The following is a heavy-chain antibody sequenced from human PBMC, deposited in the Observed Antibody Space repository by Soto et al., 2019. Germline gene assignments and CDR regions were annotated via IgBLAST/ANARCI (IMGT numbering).Heavy chain of an antibody. V-gene: IGHV1-69*02. Sequence: QVQLVQSGAEVKKPGSSVKVSCQASGSTFSSYTVSWVRQAPGQGLEWMGRIIPVLGVTNYAPKFKGRVTISADKSKTTAYMELSRLRSGDTAVYYCARRRYCGADCYSEYYYGMDVWGQGTTVTVSS. D-gene: IGHD2-21*02. CDR3: ARRRYCGADCYSEYYYGMDV. CDR2: IIPVLGVT. J-gene: IGHJ6*02. CDR1: GSTFSSYT.